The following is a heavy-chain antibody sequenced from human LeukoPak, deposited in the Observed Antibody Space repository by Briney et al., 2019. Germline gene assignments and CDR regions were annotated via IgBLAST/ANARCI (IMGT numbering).Heavy chain of an antibody. J-gene: IGHJ6*03. CDR1: RGTFSSCA. D-gene: IGHD2-2*01. V-gene: IGHV1-69*01. CDR3: AGYCSSTSCHGDMDV. CDR2: IIPIFGTA. Sequence: SVKVSCKASRGTFSSCAISWVRQAPGQGLEWMGGIIPIFGTANYAQKFQGRVTITADESTSTAYMELSSLRSEDTAVYYCAGYCSSTSCHGDMDVWGKGTTVTVSS.